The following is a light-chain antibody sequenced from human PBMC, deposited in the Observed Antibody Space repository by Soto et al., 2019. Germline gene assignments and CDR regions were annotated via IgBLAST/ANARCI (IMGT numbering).Light chain of an antibody. CDR3: QQYDRWPCP. CDR2: GAS. CDR1: QNLSRN. J-gene: IGKJ2*01. V-gene: IGKV3-15*01. Sequence: EIVMTQSPATLSASSGGRATLSCRASQNLSRNLAWYQQRPGQPPRLLIHGASTRATGVPAGFSGSGSGTDFTLTISSLQSEDFAVYYCQQYDRWPCPLGQGTKLQIK.